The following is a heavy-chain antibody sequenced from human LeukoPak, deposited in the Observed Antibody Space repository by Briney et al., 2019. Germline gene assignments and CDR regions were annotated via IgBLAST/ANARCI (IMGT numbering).Heavy chain of an antibody. CDR1: GGSISGGSYY. V-gene: IGHV4-61*02. D-gene: IGHD1-20*01. CDR3: ARDTYNWNDGRWFDP. CDR2: IYTSGST. Sequence: SQTLSLTCTVSGGSISGGSYYWGWIRQPAGKGLEWIGRIYTSGSTNYNPSLKSRVTISVDTSKNQFSLKLSSVTAADTAVYYCARDTYNWNDGRWFDPWGQGTLVTVSS. J-gene: IGHJ5*02.